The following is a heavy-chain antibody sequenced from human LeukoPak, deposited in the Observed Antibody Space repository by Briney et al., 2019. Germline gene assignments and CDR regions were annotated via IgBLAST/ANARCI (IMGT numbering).Heavy chain of an antibody. CDR2: INPSDGST. J-gene: IGHJ4*02. V-gene: IGHV1-46*01. CDR1: GYTFTNYY. CDR3: ARVVADSSGWETLDY. Sequence: ASVKLSCKASGYTFTNYYMHWVRQAPGQGLEWMGIINPSDGSTNYARNLQGRVTMTRDTSTSTVYMELSSLRSEDTAVYYCARVVADSSGWETLDYWGQGTLVTVSS. D-gene: IGHD6-19*01.